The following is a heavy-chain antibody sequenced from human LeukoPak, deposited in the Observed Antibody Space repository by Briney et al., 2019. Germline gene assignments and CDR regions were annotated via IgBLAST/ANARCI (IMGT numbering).Heavy chain of an antibody. J-gene: IGHJ3*02. D-gene: IGHD4-17*01. V-gene: IGHV5-51*01. Sequence: GESLKISCKGSGYSFTGYWIGWARQMPGKGLEWMGIIYPGDSDTRYSPSFQGQVTISADKSISTAYLQWSSLKASDTAMYYCATSTVTNAFDIWGQGTMVTVSS. CDR3: ATSTVTNAFDI. CDR1: GYSFTGYW. CDR2: IYPGDSDT.